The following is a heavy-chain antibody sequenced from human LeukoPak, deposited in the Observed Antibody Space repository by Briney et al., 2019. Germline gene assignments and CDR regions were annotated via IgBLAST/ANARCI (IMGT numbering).Heavy chain of an antibody. Sequence: GASVKVSCKASGYTFTSYAFSWVRQAPGQGLEWMGWISTYNGNTNYGQKLQGRVTMTRDTSTNTAYMELRSLRYDDTAVYYCARVVAAAGTSWFDPWGQGTLDTVSS. D-gene: IGHD6-13*01. CDR3: ARVVAAAGTSWFDP. V-gene: IGHV1-18*01. J-gene: IGHJ5*02. CDR2: ISTYNGNT. CDR1: GYTFTSYA.